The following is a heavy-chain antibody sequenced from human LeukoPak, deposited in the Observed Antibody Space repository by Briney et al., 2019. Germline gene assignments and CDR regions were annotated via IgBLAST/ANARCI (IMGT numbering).Heavy chain of an antibody. Sequence: GGSLRLSCAASGLTFTNAWMNWVRQAPGKGLEWVGRIASKTDGGTTDYAAPVKGRFTISRDDSKNALFLQMNSLKTEDTAVYYCTTGIRGDCGQGTLVTVSS. J-gene: IGHJ4*02. CDR3: TTGIRGD. CDR1: GLTFTNAW. V-gene: IGHV3-15*04. CDR2: IASKTDGGTT.